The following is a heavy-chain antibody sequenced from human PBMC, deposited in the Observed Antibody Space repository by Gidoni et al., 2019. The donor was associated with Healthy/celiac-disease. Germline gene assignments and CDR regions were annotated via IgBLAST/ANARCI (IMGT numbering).Heavy chain of an antibody. J-gene: IGHJ4*02. D-gene: IGHD3-10*01. Sequence: EVQLVESGGGLVQPGGSLRLSCAASGFTFSSYARGWVRQAPGKGLGWVSAISGSGGSTYYADSVKGRFTISRDNSKNTLYLQMNSLRAEDTAVYYCAKAKALLWFGELFDYWGQGTLVTVSS. CDR1: GFTFSSYA. CDR3: AKAKALLWFGELFDY. V-gene: IGHV3-23*04. CDR2: ISGSGGST.